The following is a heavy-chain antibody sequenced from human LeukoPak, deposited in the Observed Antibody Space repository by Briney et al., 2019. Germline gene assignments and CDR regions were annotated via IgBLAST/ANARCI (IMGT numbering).Heavy chain of an antibody. CDR3: ARIPPTVVKPGDAFDI. Sequence: GGSLRLSCTASGFTFSSYWMNWVRQAPGKGLEWVANIKQDGSEKYYVDSVKGRFTISRDNAKKSLYLQMNSLRAEDTAVYYCARIPPTVVKPGDAFDIWGQGTMLTVSS. J-gene: IGHJ3*02. CDR1: GFTFSSYW. V-gene: IGHV3-7*02. D-gene: IGHD4-23*01. CDR2: IKQDGSEK.